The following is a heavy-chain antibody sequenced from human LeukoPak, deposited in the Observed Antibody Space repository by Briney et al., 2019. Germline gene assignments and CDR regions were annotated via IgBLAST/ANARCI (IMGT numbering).Heavy chain of an antibody. CDR2: INDIGST. J-gene: IGHJ4*02. D-gene: IGHD2-21*02. V-gene: IGHV4-34*01. Sequence: PSETPSLTCAVYGGSFSGFSWTWIRQSPGKGLEWIGEINDIGSTTFNPSLKCRIAISVDTSMNQFSLKLRSMTAADTAVYFCARGPPTLFCGGDCYPFDYWGQGTLVTVSS. CDR3: ARGPPTLFCGGDCYPFDY. CDR1: GGSFSGFS.